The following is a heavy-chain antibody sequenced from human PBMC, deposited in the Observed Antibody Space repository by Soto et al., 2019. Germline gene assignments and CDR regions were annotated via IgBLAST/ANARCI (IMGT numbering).Heavy chain of an antibody. J-gene: IGHJ4*02. V-gene: IGHV4-59*08. D-gene: IGHD6-19*01. CDR2: THNSGNN. CDR1: GGSVSSDY. Sequence: SETLSLTCTVSGGSVSSDYWSWIRQPPGKGLEWIGYTHNSGNNDYNPSLKSRVTISLDASRNEFSLSLRSVTAADTAVYYCAKGGWYEDHWGQGALVTVSS. CDR3: AKGGWYEDH.